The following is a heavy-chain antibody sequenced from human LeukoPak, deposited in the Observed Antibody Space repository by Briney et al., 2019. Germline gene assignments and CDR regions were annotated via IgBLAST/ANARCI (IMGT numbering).Heavy chain of an antibody. J-gene: IGHJ5*02. CDR3: ARERRGYSSSWYRRNWFDP. CDR2: IIPIFGTA. Sequence: ASVKVSCKASGGTFSSYAISWVRQAPGQGLEWMGGIIPIFGTANYAQKFQGRVTMTRDMSTSTVYMELSSLRSEDTAVYYCARERRGYSSSWYRRNWFDPWGQGTLVTVSS. CDR1: GGTFSSYA. V-gene: IGHV1-69*05. D-gene: IGHD6-13*01.